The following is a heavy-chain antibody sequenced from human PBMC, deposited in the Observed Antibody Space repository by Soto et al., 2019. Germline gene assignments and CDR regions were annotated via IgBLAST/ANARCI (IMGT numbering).Heavy chain of an antibody. J-gene: IGHJ1*01. D-gene: IGHD6-19*01. CDR1: GFTFSNAW. V-gene: IGHV3-15*01. CDR3: TTDGIGGSGWYLVYFQH. CDR2: IKSKTDGGTT. Sequence: GGSLRLSCAASGFTFSNAWMSWVRQAPGKWLEWVGRIKSKTDGGTTDYAAPVKGRFTISRDDSKNTLYLQMNSLKTEDTAVYYCTTDGIGGSGWYLVYFQHWVQVXLVTVYS.